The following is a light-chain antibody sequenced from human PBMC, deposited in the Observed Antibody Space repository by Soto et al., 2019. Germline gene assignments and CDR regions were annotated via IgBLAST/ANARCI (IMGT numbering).Light chain of an antibody. J-gene: IGKJ5*01. CDR1: QSISTGY. CDR3: QQHNNWPPIT. Sequence: EIVLTQSPATLSLSPGERATLSCRASQSISTGYLAWYQQKPGQSPRLVIYAASSRATGIPDRFSGSGSGTDFTLTISRLEPEDFAVYYCQQHNNWPPITFGQGTRLEIK. CDR2: AAS. V-gene: IGKV3D-20*02.